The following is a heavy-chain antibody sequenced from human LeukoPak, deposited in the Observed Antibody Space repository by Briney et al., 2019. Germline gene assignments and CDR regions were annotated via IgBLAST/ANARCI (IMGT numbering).Heavy chain of an antibody. CDR1: GFTFSSYG. J-gene: IGHJ4*02. V-gene: IGHV3-30*18. D-gene: IGHD3-22*01. CDR3: AKDRSFAYYYDSSGYYFDC. CDR2: ISYDGSNK. Sequence: GGSLRLSCAASGFTFSSYGMHWVRQAPGKGLEWVAVISYDGSNKYYADSVKGRFTISRDNSKNTLYLQMNSLRAEDTAVYYCAKDRSFAYYYDSSGYYFDCWGQGTLVTVSS.